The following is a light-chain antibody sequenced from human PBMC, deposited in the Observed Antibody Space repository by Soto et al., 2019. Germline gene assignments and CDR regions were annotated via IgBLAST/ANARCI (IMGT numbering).Light chain of an antibody. CDR1: QSVSSSY. J-gene: IGKJ1*01. V-gene: IGKV3-20*01. Sequence: ELVLTQSPGTLSLSPGERATLSCRASQSVSSSYLAWYQQKPGQAPRLLIYGASSRATGIPDRFSGSGSGTEFTLTISSLQPDDFATYYCQQYYTLWTFGQGTKVDIK. CDR2: GAS. CDR3: QQYYTLWT.